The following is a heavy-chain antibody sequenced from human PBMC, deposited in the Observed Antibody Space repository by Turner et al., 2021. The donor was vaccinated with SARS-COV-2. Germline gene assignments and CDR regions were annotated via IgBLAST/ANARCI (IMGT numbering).Heavy chain of an antibody. CDR1: GFTFSGYA. V-gene: IGHV3-30*03. CDR3: YRSYSKTTGDV. D-gene: IGHD6-19*01. J-gene: IGHJ6*02. CDR2: ISFDGSNK. Sequence: QLVESVGGVVQPGRSLRLSCAASGFTFSGYAMHWVRQAPGKGLEWVAVISFDGSNKFYADSVKGRFTISRDFFQAAVGIRVRSVTGVQTCALPSYRSYSKTTGDVWGQGTTVTVSS.